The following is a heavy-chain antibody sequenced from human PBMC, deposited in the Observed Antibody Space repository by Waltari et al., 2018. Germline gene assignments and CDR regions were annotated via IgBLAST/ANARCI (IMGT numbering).Heavy chain of an antibody. CDR1: GYRFASDG. CDR3: ARHPLVWVASTQNAFDV. CDR2: IFPGDSDT. D-gene: IGHD3-16*01. J-gene: IGHJ3*01. Sequence: EVQLVQSGAEVRKPGESRKISCMGSGYRFASDGIGGVRQMPGNGLEWMGIIFPGDSDTRYSPSFQGHVTISADTSNSTAYLQLTNLKASDTAMYYCARHPLVWVASTQNAFDVWGQGTMVTVSS. V-gene: IGHV5-51*03.